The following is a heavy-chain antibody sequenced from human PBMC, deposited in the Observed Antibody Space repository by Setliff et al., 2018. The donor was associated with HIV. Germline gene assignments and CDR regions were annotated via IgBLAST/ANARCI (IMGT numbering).Heavy chain of an antibody. Sequence: PGESLKISCAASGFTFSNQVMTWVRQAPGKGLEWVSSISGGSTYYADSVKGRFTISRDNSKNTLYLQMNSLRAEDTAVYYCARDQWGYSYGYYYYYYMDVWGKGTTVTVSS. D-gene: IGHD5-18*01. CDR2: ISGGST. V-gene: IGHV3-66*02. CDR1: GFTFSNQV. J-gene: IGHJ6*03. CDR3: ARDQWGYSYGYYYYYYMDV.